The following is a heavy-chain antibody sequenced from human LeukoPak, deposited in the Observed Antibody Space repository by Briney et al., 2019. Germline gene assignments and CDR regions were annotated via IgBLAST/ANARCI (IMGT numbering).Heavy chain of an antibody. CDR3: ARPRPIYSSGWFDY. D-gene: IGHD6-19*01. CDR1: GGSFSGYY. V-gene: IGHV4-34*01. CDR2: INHSGST. Sequence: SETLSLTCAVYGGSFSGYYWSWIRQPPGKGLEWIGEINHSGSTNYNPSLKSRVTISVDTSKNQFSLKLSSVTAADTAVYYCARPRPIYSSGWFDYWGQGTLVTVSS. J-gene: IGHJ4*02.